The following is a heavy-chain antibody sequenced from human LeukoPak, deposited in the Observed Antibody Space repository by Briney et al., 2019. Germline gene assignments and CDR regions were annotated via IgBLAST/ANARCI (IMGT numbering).Heavy chain of an antibody. Sequence: KPSETLSLTCTVSGGSISSYYWSWIRQPPGKGLEWIGSIYHSGSTYYNPSRKSRVTISVDTSKHQFSLKLSSVTAADTAVYYCARAPNAGGNGAFDIWGQGTMVTVSS. D-gene: IGHD4-23*01. J-gene: IGHJ3*02. CDR2: IYHSGST. CDR1: GGSISSYY. CDR3: ARAPNAGGNGAFDI. V-gene: IGHV4-38-2*02.